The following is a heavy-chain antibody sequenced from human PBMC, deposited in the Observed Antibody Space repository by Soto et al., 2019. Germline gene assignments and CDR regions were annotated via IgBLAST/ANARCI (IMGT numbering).Heavy chain of an antibody. CDR3: ARFPQTAIVGAAYFDY. D-gene: IGHD1-26*01. J-gene: IGHJ4*02. CDR2: IIPILGIA. Sequence: QVQLVQSGAEVKKPGSSVKVSCKASAGTFSSYIISWVRQAPGQGLEWMGRIIPILGIANYAQKFQGRVTITADKSTSTAYMELSSLRSEDTAVYYCARFPQTAIVGAAYFDYWGQGTLVTVSS. V-gene: IGHV1-69*02. CDR1: AGTFSSYI.